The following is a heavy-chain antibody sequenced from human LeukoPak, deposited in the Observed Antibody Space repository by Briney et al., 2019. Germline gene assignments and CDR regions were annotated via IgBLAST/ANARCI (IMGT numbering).Heavy chain of an antibody. J-gene: IGHJ5*02. V-gene: IGHV1-18*01. D-gene: IGHD3-10*01. Sequence: ASVRVSCKASGYTFTTYGISWVRQAPGQGLEWMGWTRGYNTNTNYAQKFQGRVTMSIDTSTSTAYMELSSLRSDDTAVYYCARDLVIDGSGSYFDPWGQGTLVTVSS. CDR3: ARDLVIDGSGSYFDP. CDR2: TRGYNTNT. CDR1: GYTFTTYG.